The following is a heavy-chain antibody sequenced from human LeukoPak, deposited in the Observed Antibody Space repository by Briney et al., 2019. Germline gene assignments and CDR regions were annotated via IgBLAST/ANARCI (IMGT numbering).Heavy chain of an antibody. CDR2: ISYDGNNK. V-gene: IGHV3-30*18. J-gene: IGHJ4*02. Sequence: GRALRLSCAASGFTFSSYGMHWVRQAPGKGLEWVAVISYDGNNKYFADSLKGRLTISRDNSKNTLYLQMNSLRAEDTAVYYCAKDHGWLQSFSDYWGQGTLVTVSS. CDR3: AKDHGWLQSFSDY. D-gene: IGHD5-24*01. CDR1: GFTFSSYG.